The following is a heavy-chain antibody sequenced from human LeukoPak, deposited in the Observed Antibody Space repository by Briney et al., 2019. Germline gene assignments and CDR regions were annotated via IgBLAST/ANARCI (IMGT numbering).Heavy chain of an antibody. CDR2: IKQDGSEK. CDR3: AREPRYFDWLFIDY. D-gene: IGHD3-9*01. CDR1: GFTFSSYW. J-gene: IGHJ4*02. Sequence: GGSLRLSCAASGFTFSSYWMSWVRQAPGKGLEWVANIKQDGSEKYYVDSVKGRFTISRDNAKNSLYLQMNSLRAEDTAVYYCAREPRYFDWLFIDYWGQGTLVTVSS. V-gene: IGHV3-7*01.